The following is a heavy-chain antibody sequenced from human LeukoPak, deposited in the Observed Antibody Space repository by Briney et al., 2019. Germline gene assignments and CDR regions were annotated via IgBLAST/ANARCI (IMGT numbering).Heavy chain of an antibody. J-gene: IGHJ4*02. CDR1: GFTFSSYA. V-gene: IGHV3-30*04. CDR3: ARDRDNVAGTRGYFDY. D-gene: IGHD6-19*01. Sequence: GGSLRLSCAASGFTFSSYAMHWVRQAPGKGLEWVAVISYDGSNKYYADSVKGRFTISRDNAKNSLYLQMNSLRAEDTALYYCARDRDNVAGTRGYFDYWGQGTLVTVSS. CDR2: ISYDGSNK.